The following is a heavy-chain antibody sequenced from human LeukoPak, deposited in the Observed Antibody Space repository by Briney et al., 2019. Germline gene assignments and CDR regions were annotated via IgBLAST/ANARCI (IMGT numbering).Heavy chain of an antibody. V-gene: IGHV4-59*01. J-gene: IGHJ3*02. CDR1: GGSFSGYC. CDR2: VSYSGTT. CDR3: ARDLQRHDAFDI. Sequence: SETLSLTCAVYGGSFSGYCWSWIRQSPGEGLEWIGYVSYSGTTNYNPSLKSRVTISVDTAKNQFSLKLTSVIAADTAVYYCARDLQRHDAFDIWGQGTMVTVSS.